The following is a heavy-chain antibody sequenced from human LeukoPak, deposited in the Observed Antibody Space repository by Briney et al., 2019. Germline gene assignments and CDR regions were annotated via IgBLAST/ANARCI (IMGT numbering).Heavy chain of an antibody. CDR3: AREVLDEYSSSSDPDY. CDR2: IIPIFGTA. D-gene: IGHD6-6*01. J-gene: IGHJ4*02. V-gene: IGHV1-69*05. CDR1: VGTFSSYA. Sequence: ASVKVSCKASVGTFSSYAISWVRQAPGQGLERVGRIIPIFGTANYAQKFQGRVTITTDESTSTAYMELSSLRSEDTAVYYCAREVLDEYSSSSDPDYWGQGTLVTVSS.